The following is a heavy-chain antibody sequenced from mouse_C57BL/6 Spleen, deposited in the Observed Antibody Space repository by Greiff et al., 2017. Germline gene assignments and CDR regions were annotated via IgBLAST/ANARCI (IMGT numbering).Heavy chain of an antibody. CDR1: GYTFTSYW. D-gene: IGHD1-1*02. Sequence: QVQLQQPGAELVRPGSSVTLSCKASGYTFTSYWMHLVKQRPIQGLDWICNIDPSDRATHYNQQFKDKATLTVDKSSSTAYMQLSSLTSEDSAVYDCAREGYGAMDYWGQGTSVTVSS. V-gene: IGHV1-52*01. CDR2: IDPSDRAT. J-gene: IGHJ4*01. CDR3: AREGYGAMDY.